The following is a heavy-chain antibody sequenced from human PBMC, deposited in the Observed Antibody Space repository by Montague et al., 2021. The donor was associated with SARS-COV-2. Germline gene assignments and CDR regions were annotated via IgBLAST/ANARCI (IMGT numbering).Heavy chain of an antibody. CDR1: GDSIGSYH. CDR3: VKGSGYP. CDR2: IYDSGST. V-gene: IGHV4-59*01. Sequence: SETLSLTCSVSGDSIGSYHWSWIRQPPGKGLEWIGFIYDSGSTSYNPSLHSRVTITIDTSKNQFSLNLMSVTPADTAVYYCVKGSGYPWGQGTLVTVSS. D-gene: IGHD3-22*01. J-gene: IGHJ5*02.